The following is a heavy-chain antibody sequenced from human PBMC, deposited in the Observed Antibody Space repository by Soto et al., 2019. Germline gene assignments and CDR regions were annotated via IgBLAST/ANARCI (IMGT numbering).Heavy chain of an antibody. Sequence: SETLSLTCTVSGGSISSGGYYWSWIRQHPGKGLEWIGYIYYSGSTYYNPSLKSRVTISVDTSKNQFSLKLSSVTAADTAVYYCARDRGSGYLNWGQGTLVTVSS. CDR3: ARDRGSGYLN. D-gene: IGHD5-12*01. CDR1: GGSISSGGYY. J-gene: IGHJ4*02. V-gene: IGHV4-31*03. CDR2: IYYSGST.